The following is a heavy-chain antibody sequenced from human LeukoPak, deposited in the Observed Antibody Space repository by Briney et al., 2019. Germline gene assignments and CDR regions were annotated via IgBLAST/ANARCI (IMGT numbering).Heavy chain of an antibody. CDR2: INPNSGGT. D-gene: IGHD4-17*01. CDR1: GYTFTGYY. V-gene: IGHV1-2*02. Sequence: ASVKVSCKASGYTFTGYYMHWVRQAPGQGLEWMGLINPNSGGTNYAQKFQGRVTMTRDTSISTAYMELSRLRSDDTAVYYCARTRDYGDSAIFDYWGQGTLVTVSS. J-gene: IGHJ4*02. CDR3: ARTRDYGDSAIFDY.